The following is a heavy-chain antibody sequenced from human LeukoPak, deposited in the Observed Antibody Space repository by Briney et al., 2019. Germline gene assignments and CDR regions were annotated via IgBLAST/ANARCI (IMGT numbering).Heavy chain of an antibody. CDR1: GFTFSIYS. V-gene: IGHV3-21*01. D-gene: IGHD4-17*01. CDR3: AKEAGQDFGALDAFDV. CDR2: IGGSSSSL. Sequence: PGGSLRLSCVASGFTFSIYSMNWVRQAPGKGLEWVSSIGGSSSSLYYAESVKGRFTISRDNARNSLYLQMNSLRAEDTAVYYCAKEAGQDFGALDAFDVWGQGTMVTVSS. J-gene: IGHJ3*01.